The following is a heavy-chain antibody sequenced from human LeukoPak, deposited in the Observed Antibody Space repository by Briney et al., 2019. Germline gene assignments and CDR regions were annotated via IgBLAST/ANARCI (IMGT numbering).Heavy chain of an antibody. CDR3: ARIGAGSSRDY. V-gene: IGHV3-21*01. J-gene: IGHJ4*02. Sequence: GGSLRLSCAAAGFTFSNFAMTWVRQAPGKGLEWVSSIVGSSSTYYADSLKGRFTISRDNAKNSLYLQMNSLRAEDTAVYYCARIGAGSSRDYWGQGTLVTVSS. D-gene: IGHD6-13*01. CDR1: GFTFSNFA. CDR2: IVGSSST.